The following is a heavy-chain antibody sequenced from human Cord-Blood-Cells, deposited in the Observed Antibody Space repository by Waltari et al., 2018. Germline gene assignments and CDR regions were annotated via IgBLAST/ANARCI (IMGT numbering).Heavy chain of an antibody. CDR2: IYHSGGT. D-gene: IGHD6-6*01. V-gene: IGHV4-38-2*02. CDR1: GYSISSGYY. Sequence: QVQLQESGPGLVKPSETLSLTCTVSGYSISSGYYWGWIRQPPGKGLEWIGSIYHSGGTDYNPSRKSRVTISVDTSKNQFSLKLSSVTAADTAVYYCARSYSSSSAFDIWGQGTMVTVSS. CDR3: ARSYSSSSAFDI. J-gene: IGHJ3*02.